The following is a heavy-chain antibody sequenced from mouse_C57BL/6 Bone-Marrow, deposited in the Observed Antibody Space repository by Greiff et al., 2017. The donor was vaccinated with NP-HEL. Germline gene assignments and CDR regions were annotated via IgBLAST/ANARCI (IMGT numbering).Heavy chain of an antibody. J-gene: IGHJ2*01. CDR3: ARIHIPDYFDY. Sequence: QVTLKESGPGILQPSQTLSLTCSFSGFSLSTFGMGVGWIRQPSGKGLEWLVHIWWDDDKYYNPALKSRLTISKDTSKNHVFLKFANVDTAYTATYYCARIHIPDYFDYWGQGTTLTVSS. CDR1: GFSLSTFGMG. CDR2: IWWDDDK. V-gene: IGHV8-8*01.